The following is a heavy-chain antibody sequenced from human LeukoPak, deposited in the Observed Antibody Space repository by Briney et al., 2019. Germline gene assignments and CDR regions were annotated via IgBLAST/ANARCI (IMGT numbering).Heavy chain of an antibody. CDR1: GYTFTGYY. Sequence: GASVKVSCKASGYTFTGYYMHWARQAPGQGLEWMGRINPNSGGTNYAQKFQGRVTMTRDTSISTAHMELSRLRSGDTAVYYCARGRSAYSSSWLAVYWGQGTLVTVSS. D-gene: IGHD6-13*01. CDR3: ARGRSAYSSSWLAVY. V-gene: IGHV1-2*06. CDR2: INPNSGGT. J-gene: IGHJ4*02.